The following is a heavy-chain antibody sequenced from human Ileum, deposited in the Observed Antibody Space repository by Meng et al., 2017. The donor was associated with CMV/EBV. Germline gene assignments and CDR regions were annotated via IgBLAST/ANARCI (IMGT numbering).Heavy chain of an antibody. J-gene: IGHJ4*02. V-gene: IGHV4-34*01. D-gene: IGHD1-26*01. CDR1: SGSFINFF. Sequence: QLSHWGQGRLNLLWTLCLACAGLSGSFINFFWGWISPHQGKGLEWIGKSSNSGNNKYNLSLKSTVTISVAAFKNQLSLNMRSATAADTAVYYCARGRDFWWEMDYTGQGTLVTVSS. CDR3: ARGRDFWWEMDY. CDR2: SSNSGNN.